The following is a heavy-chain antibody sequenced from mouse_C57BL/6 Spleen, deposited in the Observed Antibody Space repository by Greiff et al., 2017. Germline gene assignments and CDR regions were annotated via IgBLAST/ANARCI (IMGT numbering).Heavy chain of an antibody. CDR2: IRNKANGYTT. CDR3: ARGSSDYAMDY. Sequence: EVKLEESGGGLVQPGGSLSLSCAASGFTFTDYYMSWVRQPPGKALAWLGFIRNKANGYTTEYSASVKGRFTISRDNSQSILYLQMNALRAEDSATYYCARGSSDYAMDYWGQGTSVTVSS. CDR1: GFTFTDYY. V-gene: IGHV7-3*01. J-gene: IGHJ4*01. D-gene: IGHD1-1*01.